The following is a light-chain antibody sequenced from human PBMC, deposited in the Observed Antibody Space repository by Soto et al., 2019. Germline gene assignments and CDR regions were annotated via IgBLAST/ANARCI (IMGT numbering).Light chain of an antibody. J-gene: IGLJ3*02. Sequence: QSVLTQAPSASGTPGQRVTISCSGSNSNIGGNSVSWYHHLPGTAPKLLIFNNSQRPSGVPDRFSGSTSGTSASLAISGLQSEDEADYYCASGDDSRNGHWVFGGGTKLTVL. CDR1: NSNIGGNS. CDR2: NNS. CDR3: ASGDDSRNGHWV. V-gene: IGLV1-44*01.